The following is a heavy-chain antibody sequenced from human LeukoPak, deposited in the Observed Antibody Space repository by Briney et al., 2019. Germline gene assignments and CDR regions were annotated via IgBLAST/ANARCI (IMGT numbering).Heavy chain of an antibody. Sequence: PSETLSLTCTVSGGSISSSSYYWGWIRQPPGKRLEWIGSIYYSGSTYYNPSLESRVTISVDTSKNQFSLKLSSVTAADTAVYYCARDPTTAHSDGLTWFDPWGQGTLVTVSS. V-gene: IGHV4-39*07. D-gene: IGHD4/OR15-4a*01. CDR3: ARDPTTAHSDGLTWFDP. J-gene: IGHJ5*02. CDR1: GGSISSSSYY. CDR2: IYYSGST.